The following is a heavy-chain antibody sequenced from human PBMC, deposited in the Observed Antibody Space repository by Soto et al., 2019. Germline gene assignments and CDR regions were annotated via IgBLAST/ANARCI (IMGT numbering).Heavy chain of an antibody. CDR1: GGSMNSYY. J-gene: IGHJ5*02. CDR3: ARYSPPKKSYDSNPGWFDP. CDR2: VYSSGTS. V-gene: IGHV4-59*01. Sequence: QVQLQESGPGLVKPSETLSLTCTVSGGSMNSYYWSWIRQPPGKGLEWLEYVYSSGTSKYNVSLESRITMSLDTSRNQFSLSLNSVTAADTAVYFCARYSPPKKSYDSNPGWFDPWGQGALVAVSS. D-gene: IGHD2-15*01.